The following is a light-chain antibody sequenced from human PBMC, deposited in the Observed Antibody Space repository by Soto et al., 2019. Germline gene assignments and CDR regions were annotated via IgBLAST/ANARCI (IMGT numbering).Light chain of an antibody. CDR1: QGIGSW. Sequence: DIQMTQSPSSVSASVGDRVTITCRASQGIGSWLAWFQQKPGEAPRLLIYAASSLHSGVPSRFSGSGSGTDSTLTITSLQPEDFATYYYQQGDSFPLTFGGGTKVEIK. V-gene: IGKV1-12*01. J-gene: IGKJ4*01. CDR3: QQGDSFPLT. CDR2: AAS.